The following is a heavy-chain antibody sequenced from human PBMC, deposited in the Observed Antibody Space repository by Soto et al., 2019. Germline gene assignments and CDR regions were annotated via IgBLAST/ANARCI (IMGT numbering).Heavy chain of an antibody. Sequence: GSLRLSCATSGFTFSSYAMSWVRQAPGRGLEWGSAISGSGGSTYYADSVKGRFTISRDNSKNTLYLQMNSLRAEDTAGYYSAKGGSGPKTYDAFDIWGQGTMVTVS. CDR3: AKGGSGPKTYDAFDI. CDR2: ISGSGGST. J-gene: IGHJ3*02. CDR1: GFTFSSYA. D-gene: IGHD6-19*01. V-gene: IGHV3-23*01.